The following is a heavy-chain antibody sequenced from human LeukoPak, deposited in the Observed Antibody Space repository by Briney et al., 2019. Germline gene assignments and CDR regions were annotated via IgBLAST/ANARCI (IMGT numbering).Heavy chain of an antibody. Sequence: GASVKVSCKSSGYTFTGYYMHWVRQAPGQGLEWMGWINPNSGGTNYAQKFQGRVTMTRDTSISTACMELSRLRSDDTAVYYCARDWHSSSSHFDYWGQGTLVTVSS. CDR1: GYTFTGYY. J-gene: IGHJ4*02. CDR2: INPNSGGT. V-gene: IGHV1-2*02. CDR3: ARDWHSSSSHFDY. D-gene: IGHD6-6*01.